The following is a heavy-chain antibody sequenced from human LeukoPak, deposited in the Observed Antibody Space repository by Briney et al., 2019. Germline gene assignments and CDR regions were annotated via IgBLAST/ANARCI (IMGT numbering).Heavy chain of an antibody. V-gene: IGHV1-8*01. D-gene: IGHD2-15*01. CDR1: GYTFTSYD. J-gene: IGHJ4*02. CDR2: MNPNSGNT. Sequence: ASVKVSCKASGYTFTSYDINWVRQATGQGLEWMGWMNPNSGNTGYAQKFQGRVTMTRNTSISTAYMGLRSLRSEDTAVYYCARALGYCSGGSCYPSGSWGQGTLVTVSS. CDR3: ARALGYCSGGSCYPSGS.